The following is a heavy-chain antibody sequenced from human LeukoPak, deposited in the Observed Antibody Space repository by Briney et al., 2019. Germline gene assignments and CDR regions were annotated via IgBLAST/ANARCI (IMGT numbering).Heavy chain of an antibody. CDR2: ISYDGSNK. V-gene: IGHV3-30*04. J-gene: IGHJ4*02. CDR3: ASLPVAAAGASFVPEDY. Sequence: GRSLRLSCAASGFTFSSYAMHWVRQAPGKGLEGVAVISYDGSNKYYADSVKGRFTISRDNSKNTLYLQMNSLRAEDTAVYYCASLPVAAAGASFVPEDYWGQGTLVTVSS. CDR1: GFTFSSYA. D-gene: IGHD6-13*01.